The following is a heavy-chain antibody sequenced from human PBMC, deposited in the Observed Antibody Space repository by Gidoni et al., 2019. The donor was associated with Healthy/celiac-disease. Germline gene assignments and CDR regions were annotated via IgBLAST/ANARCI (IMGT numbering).Heavy chain of an antibody. V-gene: IGHV4-39*01. CDR3: ARSAGWFDL. CDR2: IYDSGIT. J-gene: IGHJ2*01. CDR1: GGSINSSSYY. Sequence: QLQLQESGPGLVEPSETLSLTCTVSGGSINSSSYYWGWIRQPPGKGLEWIGNIYDSGITYYNPSLESRVTISADTSKSQFSLKLSSVTAADTAVYSCARSAGWFDLWGRGTLVTVSS. D-gene: IGHD6-19*01.